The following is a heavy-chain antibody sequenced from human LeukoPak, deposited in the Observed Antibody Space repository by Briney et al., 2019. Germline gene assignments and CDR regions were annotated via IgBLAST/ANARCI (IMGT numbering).Heavy chain of an antibody. J-gene: IGHJ4*02. V-gene: IGHV4-38-2*02. Sequence: SETLSLTCAVSGYSISNSYYWGWIRQPPGKGLEWIGSIYRTGGTYYNPSLKSRVTISIDTSKNQFSLNLSSVTAADTAVYYCARDAHTYYYDTSGYYFEYWGQGALVTVSS. CDR2: IYRTGGT. CDR1: GYSISNSYY. CDR3: ARDAHTYYYDTSGYYFEY. D-gene: IGHD3-22*01.